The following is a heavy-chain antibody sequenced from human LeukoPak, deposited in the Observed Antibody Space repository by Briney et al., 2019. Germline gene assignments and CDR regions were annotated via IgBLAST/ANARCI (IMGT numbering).Heavy chain of an antibody. J-gene: IGHJ4*02. Sequence: PGGSLRLSCATSGFTFSSYAMSWVRQAPGKGLEWVSFISTSSNYIYYADSVKGRFTISRDNAKNSLYLQMNNLRAEDTAVYYCARDGGGYFDYWGQGTLVTVSS. D-gene: IGHD3-16*01. CDR1: GFTFSSYA. V-gene: IGHV3-21*01. CDR2: ISTSSNYI. CDR3: ARDGGGYFDY.